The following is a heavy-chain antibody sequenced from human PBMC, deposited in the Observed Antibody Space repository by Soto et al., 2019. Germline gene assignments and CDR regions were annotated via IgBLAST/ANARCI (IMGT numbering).Heavy chain of an antibody. CDR3: AKATPAKFDY. CDR1: GFTVSSKY. Sequence: GGSLRLSCAASGFTVSSKYMTWVRQAPGKGLEWVSVIYSGGDTYYADSVKGRFTISRDNSQNTLLLQMNSLRAEDTAVYYCAKATPAKFDYWGQGSLLTVSS. J-gene: IGHJ4*02. V-gene: IGHV3-66*01. D-gene: IGHD2-2*01. CDR2: IYSGGDT.